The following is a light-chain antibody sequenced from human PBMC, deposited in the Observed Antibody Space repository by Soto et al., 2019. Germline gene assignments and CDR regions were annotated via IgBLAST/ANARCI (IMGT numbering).Light chain of an antibody. CDR2: AAS. CDR1: QSIGGW. V-gene: IGKV1-5*01. CDR3: QQLNSYTLT. J-gene: IGKJ5*01. Sequence: IQMTQPPSSLSTCLVYIVTITCLASQSIGGWLAWYQQKPGKAPNLLIFAASTLQSGVPSRFSGSGSGTEFTLTISSLQPEDFATYYCQQLNSYTLTFGQGTRLEIK.